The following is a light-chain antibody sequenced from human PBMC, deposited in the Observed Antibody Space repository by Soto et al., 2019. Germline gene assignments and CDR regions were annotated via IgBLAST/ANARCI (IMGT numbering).Light chain of an antibody. J-gene: IGKJ5*01. CDR1: QSVSSN. CDR3: QQYNSWPPIT. V-gene: IGKV3-15*01. CDR2: DAS. Sequence: SPRESGTLSCRASQSVSSNLAWYQQKPGQAPRLLIYDASTRATGIPDRFSGGGSGTEFTLTISSLQSEDFVVYYCQQYNSWPPITFGQGTRLEIK.